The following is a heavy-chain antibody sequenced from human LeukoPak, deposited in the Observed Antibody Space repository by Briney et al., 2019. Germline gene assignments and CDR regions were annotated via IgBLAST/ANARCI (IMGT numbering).Heavy chain of an antibody. Sequence: GGSLRLSCAASGFTFSDYYMSWIRQAPGKGLEWVSYISSSGSTIYYADSVKCRFTISRANADNSLYLQMNSLRAEDTAVYYCARDQRESSGWYYDYWGQGTLVTVSS. CDR2: ISSSGSTI. CDR1: GFTFSDYY. D-gene: IGHD6-19*01. J-gene: IGHJ4*02. V-gene: IGHV3-11*01. CDR3: ARDQRESSGWYYDY.